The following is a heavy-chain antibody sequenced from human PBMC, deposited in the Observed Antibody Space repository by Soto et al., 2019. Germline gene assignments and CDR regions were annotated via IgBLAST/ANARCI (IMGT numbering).Heavy chain of an antibody. J-gene: IGHJ4*02. Sequence: QVQLVEFGGGVVQSGRSLRLSCVASGFTFSSYGMHWVRQAPGKGLEWVAVIWYDGRNAYYADSVKSRFTISKDNAKNTLYVEMTSVRGEGPAVFHGARDCELCLGGGYWGQGTLVNGFS. D-gene: IGHD3-16*01. CDR3: ARDCELCLGGGY. CDR2: IWYDGRNA. V-gene: IGHV3-33*01. CDR1: GFTFSSYG.